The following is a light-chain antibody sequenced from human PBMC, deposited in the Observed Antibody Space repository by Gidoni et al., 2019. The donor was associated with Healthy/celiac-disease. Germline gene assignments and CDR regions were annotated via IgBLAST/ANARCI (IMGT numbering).Light chain of an antibody. CDR2: DTS. CDR3: LLSYSGARGV. J-gene: IGLJ3*02. CDR1: TGAVTSGHY. Sequence: QAVVTQEPSPTVSPVGTVTLTCGSSTGAVTSGHYPSWFQQKPGQAPRTLIYDTSNKHSWTPARFSGSLLGGKAALTLSGAQPEDEAEYYCLLSYSGARGVFGGGTKLTVL. V-gene: IGLV7-46*01.